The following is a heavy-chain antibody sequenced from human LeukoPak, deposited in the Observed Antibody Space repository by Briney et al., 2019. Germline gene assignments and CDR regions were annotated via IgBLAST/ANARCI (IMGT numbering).Heavy chain of an antibody. J-gene: IGHJ4*02. V-gene: IGHV1-18*01. CDR2: ISGFNGYT. D-gene: IGHD6-19*01. Sequence: ASAKVSCKASGNTFSNYGISWVRQAPGQGLEWIGWISGFNGYTRYAQNLQGRVTMTTDTSTSTAYMELRSLISDDTAVYYCARDQGYTSEWLDYWGQGTLVTVSS. CDR1: GNTFSNYG. CDR3: ARDQGYTSEWLDY.